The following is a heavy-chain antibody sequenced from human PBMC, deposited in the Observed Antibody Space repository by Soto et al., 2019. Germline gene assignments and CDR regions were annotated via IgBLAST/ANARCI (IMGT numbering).Heavy chain of an antibody. CDR2: IYYSGTT. V-gene: IGHV4-4*02. D-gene: IGHD3-22*01. J-gene: IGHJ4*02. CDR1: GGSITNTNC. CDR3: ERTNYDNCGCLDS. Sequence: QVKLQESGPGLVKPSGTLSLTCDVSGGSITNTNCWSWVRQSPGKGLEWIGEIYYSGTTKYNPSLKSRVTISVDKAKKPVSLNLMSVTAADTAMYYCERTNYDNCGCLDSWGQGTLVTVSS.